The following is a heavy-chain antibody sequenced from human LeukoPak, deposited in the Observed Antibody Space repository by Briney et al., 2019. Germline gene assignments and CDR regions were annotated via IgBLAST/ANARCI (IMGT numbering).Heavy chain of an antibody. D-gene: IGHD3-22*01. CDR1: GGSFSGYY. Sequence: SETLSLTCAVYGGSFSGYYWSWIRQPPGKGLEWIGEINHSGSTNYNPSLKSRVTISVDTSKNQFSLKLSSVTAADTAVYYCAKVSDRDSSGYYWGFEYWGQGTLVTVSS. J-gene: IGHJ4*02. CDR3: AKVSDRDSSGYYWGFEY. V-gene: IGHV4-34*01. CDR2: INHSGST.